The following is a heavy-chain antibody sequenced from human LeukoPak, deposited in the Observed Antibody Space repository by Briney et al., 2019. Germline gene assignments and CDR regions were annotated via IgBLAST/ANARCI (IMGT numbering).Heavy chain of an antibody. D-gene: IGHD3-22*01. CDR3: ARTPTYYYDSSGYFDY. V-gene: IGHV4-30-2*01. CDR1: GGSISSGGYS. Sequence: SQTLSLTCAVSGGSISSGGYSWSWIRQPPGKGLEWIGYIYHSGSTYYNPSLKSRVTISVDRSKNQFSLKLSSVTAADTAVYYCARTPTYYYDSSGYFDYWGQGTLVTASS. J-gene: IGHJ4*02. CDR2: IYHSGST.